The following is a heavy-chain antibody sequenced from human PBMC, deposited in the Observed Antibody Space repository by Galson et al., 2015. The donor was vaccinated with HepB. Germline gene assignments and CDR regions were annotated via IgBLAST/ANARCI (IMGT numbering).Heavy chain of an antibody. V-gene: IGHV1-8*01. Sequence: SVKVSCKAFGYTFTSYDINWVRQATGQGPEWMGWMNPNSGNTGYAQKFQGRVTMTRNTSISTAYMELSSLRSEDTAVYYCARGTPWAFLFDPWGQGTLVTVSS. D-gene: IGHD2-15*01. CDR1: GYTFTSYD. CDR2: MNPNSGNT. J-gene: IGHJ5*02. CDR3: ARGTPWAFLFDP.